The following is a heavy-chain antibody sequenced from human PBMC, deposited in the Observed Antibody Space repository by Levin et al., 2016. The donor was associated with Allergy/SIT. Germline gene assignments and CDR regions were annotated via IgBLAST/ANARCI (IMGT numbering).Heavy chain of an antibody. CDR2: ISFDGSTK. D-gene: IGHD4-11*01. V-gene: IGHV3-33*01. CDR3: GGSKFYYYMDV. Sequence: VRQMPGKGLEWVALISFDGSTKEYTDSVKGRFTISRDSSKKTVFLELNRLRGEDTAVYYCGGSKFYYYMDVWGRGTAVTVSS. J-gene: IGHJ6*03.